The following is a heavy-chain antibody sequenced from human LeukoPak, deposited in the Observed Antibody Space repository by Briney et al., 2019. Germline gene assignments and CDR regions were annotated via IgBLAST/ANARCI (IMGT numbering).Heavy chain of an antibody. V-gene: IGHV3-30*18. CDR3: AKETAAAGLDY. Sequence: GRSLRLSCAVSGFTFSSYGMHWVRQAPGKGLEWVAVISYDGSNKYYADSVKGRFTISRDNSKNTLYLQMNSLRAEDTAVYYCAKETAAAGLDYWGQGTLVTVSS. J-gene: IGHJ4*02. CDR1: GFTFSSYG. D-gene: IGHD6-13*01. CDR2: ISYDGSNK.